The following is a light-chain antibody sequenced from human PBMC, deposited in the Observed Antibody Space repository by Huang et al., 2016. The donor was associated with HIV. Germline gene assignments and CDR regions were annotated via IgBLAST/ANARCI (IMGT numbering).Light chain of an antibody. V-gene: IGKV3-15*01. J-gene: IGKJ1*01. CDR1: QSVSSN. CDR3: QQYNNWPRT. CDR2: GAS. Sequence: EIVMTQSPATLSVSTGERATLSCRASQSVSSNLAWYQLKPGQAPRLLIYGASTRATGIPAKFSCSGSGTEFSLTISSLQSEDFAVYYCQQYNNWPRTFGQGTKVEIK.